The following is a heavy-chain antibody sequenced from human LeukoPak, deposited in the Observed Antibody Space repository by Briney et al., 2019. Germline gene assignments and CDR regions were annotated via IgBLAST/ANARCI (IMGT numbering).Heavy chain of an antibody. CDR2: IYYSGST. V-gene: IGHV4-59*01. CDR1: GGSISSYY. D-gene: IGHD3-22*01. J-gene: IGHJ4*02. CDR3: ATTGYYDSSSYFDY. Sequence: SETLSLTCTVSGGSISSYYWSWIRQPPGKGLEWIGYIYYSGSTNYNPSLKSRVTISVDTSKNQFPLKLSSVTAADTAVYYCATTGYYDSSSYFDYWGQGTLVTVSS.